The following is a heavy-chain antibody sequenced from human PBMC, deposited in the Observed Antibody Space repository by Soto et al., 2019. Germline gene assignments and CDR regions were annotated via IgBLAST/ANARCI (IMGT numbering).Heavy chain of an antibody. CDR1: GYTFTSYG. CDR3: AGGFLEWLSPSFDY. Sequence: QVQLVQSGAEVKKPGASVKVSCKASGYTFTSYGIGWLRQAPGQGPEWMGWISAYNGNTNYAQNLQGRVTMTTDTSTSTTYMELRSLRSDDTAVYYCAGGFLEWLSPSFDYWGQGTLVTVSS. D-gene: IGHD3-3*01. J-gene: IGHJ4*02. CDR2: ISAYNGNT. V-gene: IGHV1-18*01.